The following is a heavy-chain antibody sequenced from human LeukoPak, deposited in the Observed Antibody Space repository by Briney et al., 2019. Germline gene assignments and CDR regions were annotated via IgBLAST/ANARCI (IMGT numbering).Heavy chain of an antibody. D-gene: IGHD2/OR15-2a*01. Sequence: GGSLRLSCAASGFTFSSYWMHWLRQAPGKGLVWVSRISTDGSSTTYADSVKGRFTISRDNGKNTLYLQMNSLRAEDTAVYYCASYLTSIPSGMNVWGQGTTVAVSS. J-gene: IGHJ6*02. CDR3: ASYLTSIPSGMNV. CDR1: GFTFSSYW. CDR2: ISTDGSST. V-gene: IGHV3-74*01.